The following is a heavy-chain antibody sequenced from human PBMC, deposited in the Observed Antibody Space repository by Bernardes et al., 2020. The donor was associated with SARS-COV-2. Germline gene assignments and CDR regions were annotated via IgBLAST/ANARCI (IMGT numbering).Heavy chain of an antibody. CDR2: INAGNGNT. V-gene: IGHV1-3*01. J-gene: IGHJ1*01. D-gene: IGHD2-21*01. CDR3: ASTFRHLCNPGAEYFQH. CDR1: GYTFTSYA. Sequence: ASVKVSCKASGYTFTSYAMHWVRQAPGQRLEWMGWINAGNGNTKYSQKFQGRVTITRDTSASTAYMELSSLRSEDTAVYFCASTFRHLCNPGAEYFQHWGQGTLVTVSS.